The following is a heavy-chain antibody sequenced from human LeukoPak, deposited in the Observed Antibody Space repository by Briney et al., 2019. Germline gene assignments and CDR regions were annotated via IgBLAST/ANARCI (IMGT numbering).Heavy chain of an antibody. V-gene: IGHV3-74*01. CDR3: ARDGVIPYFDY. Sequence: GGSLRLSCAASGFTFSSYSMNWVRQAPGKGLVWVSRINSDGSSTSYADSVKGRFTISRDNAKNTLYLQMNSLRAEDTAVYYCARDGVIPYFDYWGQGTLVTVSS. D-gene: IGHD3-16*02. CDR2: INSDGSST. CDR1: GFTFSSYS. J-gene: IGHJ4*02.